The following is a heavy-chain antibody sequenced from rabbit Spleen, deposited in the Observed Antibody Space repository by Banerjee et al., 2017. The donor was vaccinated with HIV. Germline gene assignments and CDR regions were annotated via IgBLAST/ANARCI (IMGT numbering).Heavy chain of an antibody. CDR2: IDTTSINT. Sequence: QSLEESGGDLVKPGASLTLTCTASGVSFSFNSYMCWVRQAPGKGLELIACIDTTSINTADATWAKGRLTISKTSSTTVTLQMTSLTAADTATYFCARADADAGYGGALWGQGTLVTVS. D-gene: IGHD4-2*01. V-gene: IGHV1S40*01. CDR3: ARADADAGYGGAL. CDR1: GVSFSFNSY. J-gene: IGHJ4*01.